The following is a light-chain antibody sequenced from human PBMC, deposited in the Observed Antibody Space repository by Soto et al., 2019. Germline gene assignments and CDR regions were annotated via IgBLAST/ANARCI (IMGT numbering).Light chain of an antibody. V-gene: IGKV1-9*01. CDR2: AAS. CDR3: QQLNIDSYPIT. Sequence: IQLTQSPSSLSASIGDRVTITCRASQGISSFLAWYQQKPGKAPKLLIYAASTLQSGIPSRFSGSGSGTDFTLTISCVQPEDFATYYCQQLNIDSYPITFGQGTRLEIK. J-gene: IGKJ5*01. CDR1: QGISSF.